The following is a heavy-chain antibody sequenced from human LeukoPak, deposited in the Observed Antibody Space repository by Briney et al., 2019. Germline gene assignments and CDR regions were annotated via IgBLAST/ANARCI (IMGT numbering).Heavy chain of an antibody. CDR3: ARMVFGIMTGYYHDS. CDR2: RYHNGNS. D-gene: IGHD2-8*01. CDR1: GVSLSSHY. Sequence: SEALSLTCNVSGVSLSSHYWSWLRQPPGKGLEWIRYRYHNGNSNYNPSLRSRVTVSIDMSKSQVSLSLNSVTAADTAVYYCARMVFGIMTGYYHDSWGQGTLVTVSS. J-gene: IGHJ4*02. V-gene: IGHV4-59*11.